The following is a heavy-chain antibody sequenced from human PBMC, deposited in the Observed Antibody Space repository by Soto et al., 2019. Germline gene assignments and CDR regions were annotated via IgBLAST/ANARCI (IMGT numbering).Heavy chain of an antibody. D-gene: IGHD3-10*01. V-gene: IGHV3-23*01. CDR3: ARHEGVLWITKSLYPANDAFDI. Sequence: PGGSLRLSCTASGFTFSSYSRSWVRQDTGKGLEWVSAISGSGGSTYYADSVKGRFTISRDNSKNTLYLQMNSLRAEDTAVYYCARHEGVLWITKSLYPANDAFDIWGQGTMVTVSS. J-gene: IGHJ3*02. CDR2: ISGSGGST. CDR1: GFTFSSYS.